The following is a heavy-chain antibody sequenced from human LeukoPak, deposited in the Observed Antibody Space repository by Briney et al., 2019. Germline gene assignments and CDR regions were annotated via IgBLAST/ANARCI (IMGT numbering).Heavy chain of an antibody. CDR3: ARDYYDSSGYSHYDY. Sequence: SETLSLTCTVSGGSIRSSYYYWGWIRQPPGKGLEWIGSIYDSGSTYYNPSLKSRVTISVDTSKNQFSLKLNSVTAADTAVYYCARDYYDSSGYSHYDYWGQGTLVTVSS. V-gene: IGHV4-39*02. J-gene: IGHJ4*02. CDR1: GGSIRSSYYY. CDR2: IYDSGST. D-gene: IGHD3-22*01.